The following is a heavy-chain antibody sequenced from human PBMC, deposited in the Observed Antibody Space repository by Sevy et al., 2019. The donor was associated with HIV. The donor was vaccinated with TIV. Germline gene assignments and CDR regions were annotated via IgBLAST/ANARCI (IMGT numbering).Heavy chain of an antibody. Sequence: GGSLRLSCTTSGFTFGDYALNWVRQAPGKGLEWVAFLRSKADGGKEDPAETVKGRFTISRDDYKSIAYLRMNDLTTEDTGVYYCTRWKGLQSIFDYWGQGALVTVSS. CDR3: TRWKGLQSIFDY. V-gene: IGHV3-49*04. J-gene: IGHJ4*02. CDR1: GFTFGDYA. D-gene: IGHD1-1*01. CDR2: LRSKADGGKE.